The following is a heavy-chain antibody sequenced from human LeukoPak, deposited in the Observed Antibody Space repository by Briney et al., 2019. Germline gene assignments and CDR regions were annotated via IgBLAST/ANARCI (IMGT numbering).Heavy chain of an antibody. Sequence: GGSLRLSCAASGFTFSSYSMNWVRQAPGKGLEWVSSISSSSSYIYYADSVKGRFTISRDNAKNSLYLQMNSLRAEDTAVYYCARAGMALNHFDYWGQGTLVTVSS. J-gene: IGHJ4*02. CDR3: ARAGMALNHFDY. CDR1: GFTFSSYS. V-gene: IGHV3-21*01. CDR2: ISSSSSYI. D-gene: IGHD3-10*01.